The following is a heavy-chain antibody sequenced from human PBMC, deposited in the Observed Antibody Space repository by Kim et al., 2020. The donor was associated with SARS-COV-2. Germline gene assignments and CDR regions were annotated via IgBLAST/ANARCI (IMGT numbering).Heavy chain of an antibody. CDR2: ISSDGNDK. J-gene: IGHJ4*02. CDR3: ARDADIGAAGYYFDH. Sequence: GGSLRLSCAASGFTFSNYAMHWVRQAPGKGLEWVAVISSDGNDKYTADSVKGRFTISRDNSKNTLFLQMNSLRAEDTAVYYFARDADIGAAGYYFDHWGQGTLVTVSS. CDR1: GFTFSNYA. V-gene: IGHV3-30-3*01. D-gene: IGHD6-13*01.